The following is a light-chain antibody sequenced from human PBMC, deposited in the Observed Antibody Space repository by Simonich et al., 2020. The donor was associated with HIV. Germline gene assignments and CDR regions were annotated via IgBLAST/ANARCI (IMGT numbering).Light chain of an antibody. Sequence: QSALTQPSSVSGSPGQSITISCTGTSSDVGGYHYVSWYQPHPGKAPKLMIYDGTTRPSGVSKRFSGSKAGNTASLTISGLQAEDEADYYCSSYTSSSTLVFGGGTKLTVL. CDR2: DGT. J-gene: IGLJ2*01. CDR3: SSYTSSSTLV. CDR1: SSDVGGYHY. V-gene: IGLV2-14*03.